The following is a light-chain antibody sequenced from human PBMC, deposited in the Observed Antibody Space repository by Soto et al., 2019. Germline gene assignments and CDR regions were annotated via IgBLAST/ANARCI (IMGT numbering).Light chain of an antibody. CDR2: YAS. CDR1: QSVRNN. Sequence: EIMMTQSPATLSVSPGERATLSCRASQSVRNNLAWYQQKPGQAPRLLIYYASTRATGIPARFSGSGSGTEFTLTISSLQSEHFALYYCQQYNNWPPITFGQGSRLEIK. V-gene: IGKV3-15*01. CDR3: QQYNNWPPIT. J-gene: IGKJ5*01.